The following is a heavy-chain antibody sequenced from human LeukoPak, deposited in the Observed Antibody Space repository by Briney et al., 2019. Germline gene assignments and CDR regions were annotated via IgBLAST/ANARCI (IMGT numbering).Heavy chain of an antibody. J-gene: IGHJ4*02. CDR2: ITVDGSNQ. D-gene: IGHD1-26*01. V-gene: IGHV3-30*03. Sequence: GTSLRLSCAGSGFPFSTYGIHWVRQAPARGLEWVALITVDGSNQYYADSVKGRFTISRDNSKSTMYLQMNGLRGEDTAVYSCATKESGTYYNWGQGTLVTVSS. CDR1: GFPFSTYG. CDR3: ATKESGTYYN.